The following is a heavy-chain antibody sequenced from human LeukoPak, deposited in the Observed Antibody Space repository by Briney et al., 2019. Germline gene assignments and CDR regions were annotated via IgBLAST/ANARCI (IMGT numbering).Heavy chain of an antibody. V-gene: IGHV3-74*01. CDR3: TRGIAVAGHDY. D-gene: IGHD6-19*01. CDR2: INSDGSAT. J-gene: IGHJ4*02. CDR1: GFTFSTSW. Sequence: PGGSLRLSCAASGFTFSTSWMHWVRQAPGKGLVWVSRINSDGSATSYAYSVKGRFTISRDNAKSTLYLQMNSLRAEDTAVYYCTRGIAVAGHDYWGQGTLVTVSS.